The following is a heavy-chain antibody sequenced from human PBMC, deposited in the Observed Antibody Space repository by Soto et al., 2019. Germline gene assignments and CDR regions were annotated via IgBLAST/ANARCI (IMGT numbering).Heavy chain of an antibody. CDR2: IYRSGST. CDR1: GGSVSSGNYY. CDR3: ATRITVFGLLIPPFDP. Sequence: SETLSLTCTVSGGSVSSGNYYWTWIRQPPGKGLEWIGYIYRSGSTIYNPSLKSRVTISLDASKNQFSLRLSSVTAADTAIYYCATRITVFGLLIPPFDPWGQGTQVTVSS. V-gene: IGHV4-61*01. D-gene: IGHD3-3*01. J-gene: IGHJ5*02.